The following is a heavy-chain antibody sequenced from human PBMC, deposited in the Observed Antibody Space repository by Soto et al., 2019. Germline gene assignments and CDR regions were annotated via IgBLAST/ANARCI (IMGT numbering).Heavy chain of an antibody. D-gene: IGHD4-17*01. CDR2: INPNSGGT. V-gene: IGHV1-2*04. CDR1: GYTFTGYY. CDR3: ASDFDYCSYNWFDS. Sequence: ASVKVSCKASGYTFTGYYMHWVRQAPGQGLEWMGWINPNSGGTNYAQKFQGWVTMTRDTSISTAYMELSRLRSDDTAVYYCASDFDYCSYNWFDSWGQGTLVTVSS. J-gene: IGHJ5*01.